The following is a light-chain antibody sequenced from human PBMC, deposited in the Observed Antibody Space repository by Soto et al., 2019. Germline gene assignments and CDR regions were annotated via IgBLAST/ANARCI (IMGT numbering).Light chain of an antibody. CDR3: SSYTTSSTYV. J-gene: IGLJ1*01. Sequence: QSVLTQPPSMSGSPGQSVTISCTGTSSDVGSYNRVSWYQQPPGTAPKLMIYEVSNRPSGVPDRFSGSKSGNTASLTISGLQAEDEADYYCSSYTTSSTYVFGTGTKLTVL. CDR2: EVS. V-gene: IGLV2-18*02. CDR1: SSDVGSYNR.